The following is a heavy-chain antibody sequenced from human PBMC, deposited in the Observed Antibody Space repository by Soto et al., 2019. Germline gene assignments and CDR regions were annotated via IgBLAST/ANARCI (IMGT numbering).Heavy chain of an antibody. V-gene: IGHV1-69*06. CDR2: IIPIFGTT. J-gene: IGHJ5*02. D-gene: IGHD3-22*01. CDR3: ARDRTDSGYYTNWLDP. Sequence: SVKVFCKASGGTFGSDAITWVRQAPGQGLEWVGRIIPIFGTTNYAQNLQGRVTISADKSTLTSYMELHSLTSDDTALYYCARDRTDSGYYTNWLDPWGQGTQVTVSS. CDR1: GGTFGSDA.